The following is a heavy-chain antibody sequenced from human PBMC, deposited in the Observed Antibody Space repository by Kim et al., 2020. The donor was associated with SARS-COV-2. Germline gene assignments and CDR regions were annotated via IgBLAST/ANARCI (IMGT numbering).Heavy chain of an antibody. CDR2: IYDSGST. CDR3: AIEGDRGFDP. CDR1: GVSISSYY. Sequence: SETLSLTCTVSGVSISSYYWSWIRQPPGKGLEWIGYIYDSGSTNYNPSLKSRGTISVDTSKNQFSLKLSSVTAVDTAVYYCAIEGDRGFDPWGQGTLVTVSS. V-gene: IGHV4-59*01. J-gene: IGHJ5*02.